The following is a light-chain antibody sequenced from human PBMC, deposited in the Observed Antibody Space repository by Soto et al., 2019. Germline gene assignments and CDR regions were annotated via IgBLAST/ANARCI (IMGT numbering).Light chain of an antibody. J-gene: IGKJ3*01. CDR3: QRYKSAPT. CDR2: AAS. V-gene: IGKV1-27*01. Sequence: DIQMTQSPSSLSASVGDRVTITCRASRGISNYLAWYQQKPGKVPKLLIYAASTLQSGVPSRFSGSGSGTDFTLTISSLQPEDVATYYCQRYKSAPTFGPGTKVDIK. CDR1: RGISNY.